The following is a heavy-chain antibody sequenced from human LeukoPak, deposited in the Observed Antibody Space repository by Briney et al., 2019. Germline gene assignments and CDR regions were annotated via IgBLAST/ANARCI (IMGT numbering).Heavy chain of an antibody. CDR1: GFTFSSYF. Sequence: GGSLRLSCAASGFTFSSYFMNWVRQAPGKGLEWVAKIHPDGSDKYYVDSVKGRFTISRDNAKSSLHLQMSSLRAEDTAVYYWARVRGDYGGISDYWGQGTLVTVSS. CDR2: IHPDGSDK. D-gene: IGHD4-23*01. V-gene: IGHV3-7*05. J-gene: IGHJ4*02. CDR3: ARVRGDYGGISDY.